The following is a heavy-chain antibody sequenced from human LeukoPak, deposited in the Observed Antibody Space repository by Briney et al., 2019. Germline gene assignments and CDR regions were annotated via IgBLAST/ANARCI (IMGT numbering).Heavy chain of an antibody. CDR1: GGTFSSYA. V-gene: IGHV1-69*05. D-gene: IGHD2-8*01. J-gene: IGHJ5*02. CDR2: IIPIFGTA. CDR3: ARYVPALGYCTNGVCYTVENWFDP. Sequence: SVKVSCKASGGTFSSYAISWVRQAPGQGLEWMGGIIPIFGTANYAQKFQGRVTITTDESTSTAYMELSSLRSEDTAVYYCARYVPALGYCTNGVCYTVENWFDPWGQGTLVTVSS.